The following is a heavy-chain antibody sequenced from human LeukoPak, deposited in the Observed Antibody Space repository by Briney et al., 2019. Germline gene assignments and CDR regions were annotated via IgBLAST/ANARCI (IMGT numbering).Heavy chain of an antibody. D-gene: IGHD3-3*01. CDR1: GYTFTGYY. CDR2: INPNSGGT. V-gene: IGHV1-2*02. CDR3: AREPAFPNYDFWSGFGI. J-gene: IGHJ3*02. Sequence: ASVKVSCKASGYTFTGYYMHWVRQAPGQGLEWMGWINPNSGGTNYAQKFQGRVNMTRDTPISTAYMELSRLRSDDTAVYYCAREPAFPNYDFWSGFGIWGQGTMVTVSS.